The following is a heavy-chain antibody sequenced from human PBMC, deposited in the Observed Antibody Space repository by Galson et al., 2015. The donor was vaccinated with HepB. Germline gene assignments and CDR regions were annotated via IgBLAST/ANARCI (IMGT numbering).Heavy chain of an antibody. V-gene: IGHV3-7*03. CDR3: AREGRMVRGVIIGSDY. Sequence: ASGFTFSSYWMSWVRQAPGKGLEWVANIKQDGSEKYYVDSVKGRFTISRDNAKNSLYLQMNSLRAEDTAVYYCAREGRMVRGVIIGSDYWGQGTLVTVSS. CDR1: GFTFSSYW. CDR2: IKQDGSEK. D-gene: IGHD3-10*01. J-gene: IGHJ4*02.